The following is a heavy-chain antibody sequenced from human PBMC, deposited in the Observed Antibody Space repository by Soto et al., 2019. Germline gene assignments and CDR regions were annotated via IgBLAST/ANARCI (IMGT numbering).Heavy chain of an antibody. D-gene: IGHD3-16*02. Sequence: SETLSLTCTVSGGSISSYYWSWIRQPPGKGLEWIGYIYYSGTTNYNPSLKSRVTILVDTSKNQFSLKLSSVTAADTAVYYCARDHSYYDYIWGSYRGGNWFDPWGQGTLVTVSS. V-gene: IGHV4-59*01. CDR2: IYYSGTT. J-gene: IGHJ5*02. CDR1: GGSISSYY. CDR3: ARDHSYYDYIWGSYRGGNWFDP.